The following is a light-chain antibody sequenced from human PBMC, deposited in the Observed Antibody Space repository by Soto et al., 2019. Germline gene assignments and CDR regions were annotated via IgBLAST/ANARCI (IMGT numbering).Light chain of an antibody. V-gene: IGKV1-5*03. CDR2: KAS. Sequence: DIQMTQSPSTLSASVGDRVTITCRASQSISSWLAWYQQKPGTAPKLLLYKASTLPSGVPSSFSGSGSGTEFTLTISGQQPDDSATYDVPQYNDNVTFDQGTEVEIK. CDR1: QSISSW. CDR3: PQYNDNVT. J-gene: IGKJ1*01.